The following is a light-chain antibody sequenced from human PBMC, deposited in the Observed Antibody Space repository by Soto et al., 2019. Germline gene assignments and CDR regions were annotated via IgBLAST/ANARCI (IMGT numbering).Light chain of an antibody. Sequence: VLTPSPGTLSLSPGERATLSCRASQTVSSNLAWYQQKPGQAPRLLIYGASARATGIPARFSGSGSGTDFTLTISRLEPEDFAVYYCQQHGSSPITFGQGTRLEI. CDR1: QTVSSN. CDR3: QQHGSSPIT. CDR2: GAS. J-gene: IGKJ5*01. V-gene: IGKV3-20*01.